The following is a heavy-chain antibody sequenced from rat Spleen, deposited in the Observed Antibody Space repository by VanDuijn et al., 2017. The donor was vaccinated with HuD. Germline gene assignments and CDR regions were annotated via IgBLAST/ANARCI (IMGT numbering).Heavy chain of an antibody. CDR3: ATSLLLRWAFEY. V-gene: IGHV5-29*01. D-gene: IGHD1-1*01. CDR1: GFTFNEFY. J-gene: IGHJ2*01. Sequence: EVQLVESDGGLVQPGRSLKLSCAASGFTFNEFYMAWVRQAPTKGLEWVATISYDGSSTYYRDSVKGRFTISRDNAQSTLYLQMDSLGSEDTATYYCATSLLLRWAFEYWGHGVMVTVSS. CDR2: ISYDGSST.